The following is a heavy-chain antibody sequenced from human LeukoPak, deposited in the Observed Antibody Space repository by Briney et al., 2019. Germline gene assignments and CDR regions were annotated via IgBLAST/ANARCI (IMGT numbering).Heavy chain of an antibody. CDR1: GDSISGGDYY. J-gene: IGHJ4*02. Sequence: SETLSLTCTVSGDSISGGDYYWICIRQPPGKGLEWIGNIYYSGSTYYNPSIKSRVTISVDTSKNQFSLKLSSVTAADTAVYYCAGASSVVPGPIDWGQGTLVTVS. CDR3: AGASSVVPGPID. CDR2: IYYSGST. D-gene: IGHD2-21*01. V-gene: IGHV4-39*01.